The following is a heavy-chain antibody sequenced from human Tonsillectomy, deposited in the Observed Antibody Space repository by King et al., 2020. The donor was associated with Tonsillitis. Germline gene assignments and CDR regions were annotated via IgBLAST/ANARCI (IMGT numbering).Heavy chain of an antibody. V-gene: IGHV3-49*03. Sequence: VQLVESGGGLVQPGRSLRLSCTASGFTFGDYEMNWFRQAPGKGLEWVGFIGDKASGGTTKYAASVKGRFTISRDDSKSIVYLQMNSLKTEDTALYYCGLVFQHWGQGTLVTVSS. J-gene: IGHJ1*01. CDR3: GLVFQH. D-gene: IGHD3/OR15-3a*01. CDR1: GFTFGDYE. CDR2: IGDKASGGTT.